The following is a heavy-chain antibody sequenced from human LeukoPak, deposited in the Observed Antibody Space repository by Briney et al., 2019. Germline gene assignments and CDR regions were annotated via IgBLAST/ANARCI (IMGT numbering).Heavy chain of an antibody. V-gene: IGHV3-23*01. D-gene: IGHD2-15*01. CDR1: GFTFSSYA. CDR3: AKKVVVAAKILVLRYFDY. J-gene: IGHJ4*02. Sequence: GGSLRLSCAASGFTFSSYAMSWVRQAPGKGLEWVSAISGSGGSTYYADSVKGRFTISRANSKQPLYLQMNSLRAEDTAVYYCAKKVVVAAKILVLRYFDYWGQGTLVTVSS. CDR2: ISGSGGST.